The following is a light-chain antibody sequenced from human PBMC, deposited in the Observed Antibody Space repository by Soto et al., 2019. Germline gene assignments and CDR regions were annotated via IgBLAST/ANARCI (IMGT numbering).Light chain of an antibody. V-gene: IGKV3-15*01. CDR3: QQYNNWPRT. Sequence: EIVMKQSPATLSVSPGERATLSCRASQRVSSNLAWYQQKPGQAPRLLIYGASTRATGIPARFSGSGSGTEFTLTISSLQSEDFAVYYCQQYNNWPRTFGQGTKVEIK. CDR1: QRVSSN. CDR2: GAS. J-gene: IGKJ1*01.